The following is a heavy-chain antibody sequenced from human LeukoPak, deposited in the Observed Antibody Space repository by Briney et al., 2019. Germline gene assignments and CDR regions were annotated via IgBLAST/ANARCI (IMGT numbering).Heavy chain of an antibody. CDR2: IIPILGIT. CDR1: GGTFSSYA. V-gene: IGHV1-69*04. Sequence: SVKVSCKASGGTFSSYAISWVRQAPGQGLEWKGRIIPILGITNYAQKFQGRVTITADKSTSTAYMELSSLRSEDTAVYYCARASQGYCSSTSCYAFDIWGQGTMVTVSS. D-gene: IGHD2-2*01. CDR3: ARASQGYCSSTSCYAFDI. J-gene: IGHJ3*02.